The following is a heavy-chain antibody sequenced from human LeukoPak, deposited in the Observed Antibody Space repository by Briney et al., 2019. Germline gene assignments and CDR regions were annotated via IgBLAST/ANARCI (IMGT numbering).Heavy chain of an antibody. CDR3: ARDGGDPDYYYYYMDV. CDR2: IKQDGSEK. CDR1: GFTFSSYW. Sequence: GGSLRLSCAASGFTFSSYWMSWVRQAPGKGLEWVANIKQDGSEKYYVDSVKGRFTISRDNAKNSLYLQMNSLRAEDTAVYYCARDGGDPDYYYYYMDVWGKGTTVTVSS. D-gene: IGHD2-21*02. V-gene: IGHV3-7*01. J-gene: IGHJ6*03.